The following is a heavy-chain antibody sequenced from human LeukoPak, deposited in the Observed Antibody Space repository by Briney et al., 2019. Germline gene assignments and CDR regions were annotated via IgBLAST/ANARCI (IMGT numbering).Heavy chain of an antibody. V-gene: IGHV1-69*05. CDR1: GGTFSSYT. Sequence: SVKVSCKASGGTFSSYTISWVRQAPGQGLEWMGSIIPIFGTANYAQKFQGRVTITTDESTSTAYMELSSLRSEDTAVYYCARDSENYYDSSGSCAFDIWGQGTMVTVSS. D-gene: IGHD3-22*01. J-gene: IGHJ3*02. CDR2: IIPIFGTA. CDR3: ARDSENYYDSSGSCAFDI.